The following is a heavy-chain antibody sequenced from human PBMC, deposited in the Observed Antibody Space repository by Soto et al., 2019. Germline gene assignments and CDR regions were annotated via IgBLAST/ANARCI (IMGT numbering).Heavy chain of an antibody. CDR2: IKDDGST. J-gene: IGHJ4*02. V-gene: IGHV3-74*01. CDR3: ARDKSGPADY. D-gene: IGHD5-12*01. CDR1: GFTFSNYG. Sequence: GGSLRLACAASGFTFSNYGMYWVRQAPGKGLMWVSGIKDDGSTSYADSVKGRFTISRDNAKNTLYLQMYSLRAEDTAVYYCARDKSGPADYWGQGTLVTVSS.